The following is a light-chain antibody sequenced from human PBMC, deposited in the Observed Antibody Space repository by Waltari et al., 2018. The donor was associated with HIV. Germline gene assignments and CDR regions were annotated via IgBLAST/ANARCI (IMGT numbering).Light chain of an antibody. CDR1: NSNIGSQY. CDR3: AAWDTTLGVL. Sequence: QSVLTQPPSVSAAPGQRVTISCSGSNSNIGSQYVSWYQQFPGTAPRVVLYDDEKRPSGIPDRFSGSKSDTSATLVITGLQTGDEATYYCAAWDTTLGVLFGGGTKLTVL. CDR2: DDE. J-gene: IGLJ3*02. V-gene: IGLV1-51*01.